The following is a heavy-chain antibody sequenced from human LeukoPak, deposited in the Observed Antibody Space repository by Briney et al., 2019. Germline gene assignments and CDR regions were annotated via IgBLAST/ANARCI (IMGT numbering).Heavy chain of an antibody. D-gene: IGHD2-21*01. CDR3: AKDRLLWH. V-gene: IGHV3-23*01. J-gene: IGHJ4*02. CDR1: GFTFRSFT. CDR2: LSGSGGSA. Sequence: GGSLGLSCVASGFTFRSFTMNWVRQTPGKGLEWVSALSGSGGSAYYADSVKGRLTISRDNSQNTLYLQMNSLRAEDTAVYYCAKDRLLWHWGQGTLVTVSS.